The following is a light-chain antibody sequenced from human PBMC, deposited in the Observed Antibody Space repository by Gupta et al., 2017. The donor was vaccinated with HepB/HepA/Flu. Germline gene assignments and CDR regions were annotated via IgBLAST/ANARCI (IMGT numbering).Light chain of an antibody. CDR3: QHYYSYPRT. Sequence: IRTPQSPSSLPVSTGDRVTITCRASQGVSSSLAWYQQKPGKAPKLLIYESSTLQSGVPSRFSGSGSGTDFTLTISTLQSEDLATYYCQHYYSYPRTFGQGTKVEVK. V-gene: IGKV1-8*01. J-gene: IGKJ1*01. CDR1: QGVSSS. CDR2: ESS.